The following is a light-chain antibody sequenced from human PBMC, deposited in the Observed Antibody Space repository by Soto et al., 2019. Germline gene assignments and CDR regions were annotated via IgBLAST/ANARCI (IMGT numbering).Light chain of an antibody. J-gene: IGKJ4*01. CDR2: DAS. CDR3: QQRSNWPPALT. V-gene: IGKV3-11*01. CDR1: QSVSSY. Sequence: EIVLTQSPATLSSSPGERATLSCRASQSVSSYLAWYQQKPGQAPRLLLYDASNRATGIPARFSGSGSGTDFALTISSLEPEDFAVYYCQQRSNWPPALTFGGGTKVEIK.